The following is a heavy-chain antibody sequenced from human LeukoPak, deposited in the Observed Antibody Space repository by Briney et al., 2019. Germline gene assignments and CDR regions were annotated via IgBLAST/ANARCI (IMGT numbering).Heavy chain of an antibody. J-gene: IGHJ6*02. CDR2: FNHSGST. D-gene: IGHD3-10*01. CDR1: GGSFSGYY. V-gene: IGHV4-34*01. CDR3: ARGRRCMVRGVITPVVYGMDV. Sequence: SETLSLTCAVYGGSFSGYYWSWIRQPPGKGLEWIGEFNHSGSTNYNPSLKSRVTISVDTSKNQFSLKLSSVTAADTAVYYCARGRRCMVRGVITPVVYGMDVWGQGTTVTVSS.